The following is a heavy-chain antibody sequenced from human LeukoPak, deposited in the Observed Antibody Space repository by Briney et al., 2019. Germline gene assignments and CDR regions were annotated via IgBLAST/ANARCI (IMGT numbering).Heavy chain of an antibody. CDR1: GGTFSSYA. V-gene: IGHV1-69*04. CDR3: ARAGLVATTYYGMDV. J-gene: IGHJ6*02. CDR2: IIPILGIA. D-gene: IGHD5-12*01. Sequence: ASVKVSCKASGGTFSSYAISWVRQAPGQGLEWMGRIIPILGIANYAQKFQGRVTITADKSTSTAYMELSSLRSEGTAVYYCARAGLVATTYYGMDVWGQGTTVTVSS.